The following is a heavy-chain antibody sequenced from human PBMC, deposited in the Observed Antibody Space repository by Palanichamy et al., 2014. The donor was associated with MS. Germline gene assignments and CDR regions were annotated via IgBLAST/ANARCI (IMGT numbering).Heavy chain of an antibody. V-gene: IGHV2-70*15. Sequence: QVTLRESGPALVKPTQTLTLTCTFSGFSLSTSGMCVSWIRQPPGKALEWLARIDWDDDKYYTPSLKTRLTISKDTSKSQVVLTMTNMEPVDTATYYCARIFCDNSGLHFWGQGTLVTVSS. J-gene: IGHJ4*02. CDR3: ARIFCDNSGLHF. D-gene: IGHD3-22*01. CDR1: GFSLSTSGMC. CDR2: IDWDDDK.